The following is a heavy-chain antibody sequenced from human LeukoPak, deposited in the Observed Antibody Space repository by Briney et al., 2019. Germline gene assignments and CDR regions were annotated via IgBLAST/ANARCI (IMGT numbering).Heavy chain of an antibody. CDR1: GGSVGSGGYY. Sequence: SETLSLTCTVSGGSVGSGGYYWRWIRQHPEKGLEWIGYIHYSGSTYYNPSLNSRLSMSLDTSENQLSLKLTSVIAADTAVYYCARGPGSFDSWGQGTLVTVSA. J-gene: IGHJ4*02. CDR3: ARGPGSFDS. D-gene: IGHD1-26*01. CDR2: IHYSGST. V-gene: IGHV4-31*03.